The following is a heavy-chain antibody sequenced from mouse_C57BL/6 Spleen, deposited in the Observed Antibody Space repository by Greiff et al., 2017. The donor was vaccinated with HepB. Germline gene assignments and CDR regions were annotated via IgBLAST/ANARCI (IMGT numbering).Heavy chain of an antibody. Sequence: EVKLVESGPGLVKPSQSLSLTCSVTGYSITSGYYWNWIRQFPGNKLEWMGYISYDGSNNYNPSLKNRISITRDTSKNQFFLKLNSVTTEDTATYYCARDLLPNWGQGTLVTVSA. V-gene: IGHV3-6*01. CDR1: GYSITSGYY. CDR2: ISYDGSN. D-gene: IGHD2-10*01. CDR3: ARDLLPN. J-gene: IGHJ3*01.